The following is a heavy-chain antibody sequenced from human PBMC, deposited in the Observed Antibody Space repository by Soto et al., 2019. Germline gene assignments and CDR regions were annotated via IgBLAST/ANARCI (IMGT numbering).Heavy chain of an antibody. CDR3: ARVALEYSSSSPLDY. D-gene: IGHD6-6*01. V-gene: IGHV4-34*01. CDR2: INHSGST. CDR1: GGSFSGYY. Sequence: SETLSLTCAVYGGSFSGYYWSWIRQPPGKGLEWIGEINHSGSTNYNPSLKSRVTISVDTSKNQFSLKLSSVTAADTAVYYCARVALEYSSSSPLDYWGQGTLVTVSS. J-gene: IGHJ4*02.